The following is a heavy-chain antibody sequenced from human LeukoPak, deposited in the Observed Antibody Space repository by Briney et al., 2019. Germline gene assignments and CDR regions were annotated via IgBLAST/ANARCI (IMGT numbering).Heavy chain of an antibody. CDR1: GGSIVNFY. D-gene: IGHD1-26*01. V-gene: IGHV4-4*07. J-gene: IGHJ6*03. Sequence: PSETLSLPCNVAGGSIVNFYWGWIRQPAGKGLEWIGRIFTSGSTNYNSSLKSRVTMSVDTAKKQFSLKLSSVTAADTAVYYCARDPYSGGYGGYYYYYMDVWGKGTTVTISS. CDR2: IFTSGST. CDR3: ARDPYSGGYGGYYYYYMDV.